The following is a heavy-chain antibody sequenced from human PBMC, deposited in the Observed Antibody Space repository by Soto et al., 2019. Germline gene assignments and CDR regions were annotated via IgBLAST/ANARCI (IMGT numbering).Heavy chain of an antibody. CDR3: ARDRGGLIDPGTISF. J-gene: IGHJ4*02. D-gene: IGHD1-1*01. CDR2: VGSNSGAV. CDR1: GFTFGDYA. Sequence: EVQLVESGGGLVQPGRSLILSCAASGFTFGDYAMHWVRQVPGKGLEWVSGVGSNSGAVGYADSVKGRFTISRDNAQNSLYLQMDGLTTEDTAFYYCARDRGGLIDPGTISFWGQGTLVTVSS. V-gene: IGHV3-9*01.